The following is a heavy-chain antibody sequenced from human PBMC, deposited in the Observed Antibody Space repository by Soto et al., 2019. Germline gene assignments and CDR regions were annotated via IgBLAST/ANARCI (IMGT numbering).Heavy chain of an antibody. CDR2: INPSGGST. CDR3: PRAVVVVAASWFDP. CDR1: GYTFTSYY. Sequence: AAVQVTCKASGYTFTSYYMHWVRQAPGQGLEWMGIINPSGGSTSYAQKFQGRVTMTRDTSTSTVYMELSSLRSEDTAVYYCPRAVVVVAASWFDPWGQGTLVTVSS. D-gene: IGHD2-15*01. J-gene: IGHJ5*02. V-gene: IGHV1-46*01.